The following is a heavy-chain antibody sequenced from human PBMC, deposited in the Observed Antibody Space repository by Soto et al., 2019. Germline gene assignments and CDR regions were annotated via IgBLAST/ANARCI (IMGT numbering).Heavy chain of an antibody. D-gene: IGHD3-10*01. Sequence: ASVKVSCKVSGYTLTELSMHWVRQAPGKGLEWMGGFDPEDGETIYAQKFQGRVTMTEDTSTDTAYMELSSLRSEDTAVYYCATCYYGSGSQSRNYYYYYGMDVWGQGTTVTVS. CDR3: ATCYYGSGSQSRNYYYYYGMDV. J-gene: IGHJ6*02. V-gene: IGHV1-24*01. CDR2: FDPEDGET. CDR1: GYTLTELS.